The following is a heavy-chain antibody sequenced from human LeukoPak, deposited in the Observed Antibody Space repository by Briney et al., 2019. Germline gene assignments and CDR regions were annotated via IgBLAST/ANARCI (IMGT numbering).Heavy chain of an antibody. CDR3: ARDPGYDSSGYYYVGFDY. CDR2: IYYSGST. Sequence: PSETLSLTCTVSGGSISSYYWSWIRQPPGKGLEWIGYIYYSGSTNYNPSLKSRVTISVDTSKNQFSLKLSSVTAADTAVYYCARDPGYDSSGYYYVGFDYWGQGTLVTVSS. CDR1: GGSISSYY. J-gene: IGHJ4*02. D-gene: IGHD3-22*01. V-gene: IGHV4-59*01.